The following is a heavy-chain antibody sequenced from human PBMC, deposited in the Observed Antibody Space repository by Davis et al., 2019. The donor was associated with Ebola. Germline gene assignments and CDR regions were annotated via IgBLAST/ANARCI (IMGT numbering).Heavy chain of an antibody. CDR3: AKDLGYCSGGSCLYYYYYGMDV. CDR2: ISYDGSNK. V-gene: IGHV3-30*18. D-gene: IGHD2-15*01. J-gene: IGHJ6*02. CDR1: GFTFSSYG. Sequence: GESLKISCAASGFTFSSYGMHWVRQAPGKGLEWVAVISYDGSNKYYADSVKGRFTISRDNSKHTLYLQMNSLRAEDTAVYYCAKDLGYCSGGSCLYYYYYGMDVWGQGTTVTVSS.